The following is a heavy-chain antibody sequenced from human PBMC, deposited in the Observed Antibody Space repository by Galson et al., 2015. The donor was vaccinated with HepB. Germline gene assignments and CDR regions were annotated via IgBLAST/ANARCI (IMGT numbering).Heavy chain of an antibody. J-gene: IGHJ4*02. V-gene: IGHV1-69*13. CDR3: ARDLAPYGSGWSYFDY. CDR2: IIPIFGTA. CDR1: GGTFSRYA. Sequence: SVKVSCKASGGTFSRYAISWVRQAPGQGLEWMGGIIPIFGTANYAQKFQGRVTITADESTSTAYMELSSLRSEDTAVYYCARDLAPYGSGWSYFDYWGQGTLVTVSS. D-gene: IGHD6-19*01.